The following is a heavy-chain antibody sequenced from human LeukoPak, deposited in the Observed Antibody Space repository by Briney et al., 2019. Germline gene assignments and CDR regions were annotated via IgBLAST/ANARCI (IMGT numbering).Heavy chain of an antibody. Sequence: PGGSLRLSCAASGFTFSSYAMHWVRQAPGKGLEWVAVIWYDGSNKYYADSVKGRFTISRDNSKNTLYLQMNSLRAEDTAVYYCARDFRVYGYYYYGMDVWGQGTTVTASS. CDR2: IWYDGSNK. D-gene: IGHD2-8*01. J-gene: IGHJ6*02. V-gene: IGHV3-33*08. CDR1: GFTFSSYA. CDR3: ARDFRVYGYYYYGMDV.